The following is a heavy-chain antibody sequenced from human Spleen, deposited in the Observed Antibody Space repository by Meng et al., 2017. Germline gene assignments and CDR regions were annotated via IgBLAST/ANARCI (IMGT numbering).Heavy chain of an antibody. V-gene: IGHV3-15*01. CDR2: IKSKPDGETT. CDR3: TGRIDY. Sequence: GGSLRPSCATSGFTFSNCGMNWVRQVSGKRLEWVGRIKSKPDGETTDYATPVKGRFTITRNDSKNAVYLQMNSLKAEDTAVYYCTGRIDYWGQGTLVTVSS. J-gene: IGHJ4*02. CDR1: GFTFSNCG.